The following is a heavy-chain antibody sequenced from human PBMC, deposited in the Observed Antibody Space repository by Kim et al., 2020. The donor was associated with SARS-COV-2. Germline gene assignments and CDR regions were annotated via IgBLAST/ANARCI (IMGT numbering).Heavy chain of an antibody. CDR1: GYTLTELF. CDR2: FDPEDGET. CDR3: ATGPLVVVTGYYYGMDV. J-gene: IGHJ6*02. Sequence: ASVKVSCKVSGYTLTELFMHWVRQAPGKGLKWMGGFDPEDGETIYAQKFQGRVTMTEDTSTDTAYMELSSLRSEDTAVYYCATGPLVVVTGYYYGMDVWGQGTTVTVSS. V-gene: IGHV1-24*01. D-gene: IGHD2-21*02.